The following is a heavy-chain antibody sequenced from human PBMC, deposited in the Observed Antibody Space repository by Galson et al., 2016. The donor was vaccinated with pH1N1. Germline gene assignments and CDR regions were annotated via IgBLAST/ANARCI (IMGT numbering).Heavy chain of an antibody. CDR1: GFSFSSYW. Sequence: SLRLSCAASGFSFSSYWMSWVRQAPGKGLEWVANIKQDGSEIQYMDSVKGRFTVSRDNSKRSVYLQMNSLRAEDTAVYYCTRKIGADWGQGTLLTVSS. J-gene: IGHJ4*02. D-gene: IGHD3-22*01. V-gene: IGHV3-7*01. CDR3: TRKIGAD. CDR2: IKQDGSEI.